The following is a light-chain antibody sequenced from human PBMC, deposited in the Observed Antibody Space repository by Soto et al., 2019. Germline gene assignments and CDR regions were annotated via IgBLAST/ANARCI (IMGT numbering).Light chain of an antibody. V-gene: IGKV1D-12*01. Sequence: DIRMTQSPSSVSASVGDRVTITCRASQDVRFWLAWYQQQPGRAPKPLIYGASSLQTGVPSRFSGSGSGTHFTLTITNLQPEDFATYYCQQAHIFPLTFGGGTKVEI. J-gene: IGKJ4*01. CDR1: QDVRFW. CDR3: QQAHIFPLT. CDR2: GAS.